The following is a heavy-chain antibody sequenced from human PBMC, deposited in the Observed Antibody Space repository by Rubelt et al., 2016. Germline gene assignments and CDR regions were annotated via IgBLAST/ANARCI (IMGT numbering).Heavy chain of an antibody. J-gene: IGHJ5*02. V-gene: IGHV3-21*01. Sequence: EVHLEESGGGLVQPGGSLRLACVASGFSFSDFEINWVRQAPGKGLEWVSSITTSSSYIYYAESVKGRFNISSDNAKNSLYPQMNSLGDEETAVYYCARVGDRSSDNNWFDPWGQGTLVTVSS. CDR1: GFSFSDFE. D-gene: IGHD6-6*01. CDR2: ITTSSSYI. CDR3: ARVGDRSSDNNWFDP.